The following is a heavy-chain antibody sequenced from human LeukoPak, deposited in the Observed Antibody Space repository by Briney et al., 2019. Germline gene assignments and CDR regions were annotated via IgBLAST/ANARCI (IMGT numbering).Heavy chain of an antibody. CDR2: IGRDGIKT. D-gene: IGHD2-2*01. V-gene: IGHV3-74*03. CDR3: ARDWYHAIDY. CDR1: GFTFSSTW. J-gene: IGHJ4*02. Sequence: GWSLRLSCAASGFTFSSTWMHWVRLDPGKALVWVARIGRDGIKTTYAEYVKRRFTISRDNAKNPLYVELNSLRAEDTAVYYCARDWYHAIDYWGQGTLVTVSS.